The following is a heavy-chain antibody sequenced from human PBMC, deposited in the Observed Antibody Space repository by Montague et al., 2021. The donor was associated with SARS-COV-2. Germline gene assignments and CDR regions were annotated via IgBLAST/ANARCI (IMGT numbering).Heavy chain of an antibody. Sequence: SLRLSCAASGFTFSSYSMNWVRQAPGKGLEWVSSISSSSSYIYYADSVKGRFTISRDNAKNSLYLQMNSLRAEDTAVYYCARDRGGSYPLDYWGQGTLVIVS. CDR2: ISSSSSYI. V-gene: IGHV3-21*01. J-gene: IGHJ4*02. D-gene: IGHD1-26*01. CDR1: GFTFSSYS. CDR3: ARDRGGSYPLDY.